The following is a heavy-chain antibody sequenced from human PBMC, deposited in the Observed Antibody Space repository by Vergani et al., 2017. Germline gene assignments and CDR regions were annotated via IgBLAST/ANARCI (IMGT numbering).Heavy chain of an antibody. J-gene: IGHJ4*02. Sequence: QVQLVESGGGVVQPGRSLRLSCAASGFTFSSYGMHWVRQAPGKGLEWVAVIWYDGSNKYYADSVKGRFTISRDNSKNTLYLQMNSLRAEDTAVYYCAIARFLGPQELVYWGQGTLVTVSS. CDR1: GFTFSSYG. D-gene: IGHD3-10*01. CDR2: IWYDGSNK. CDR3: AIARFLGPQELVY. V-gene: IGHV3-33*01.